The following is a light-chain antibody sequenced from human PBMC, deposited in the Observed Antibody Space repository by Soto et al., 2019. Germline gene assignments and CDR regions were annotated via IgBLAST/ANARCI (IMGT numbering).Light chain of an antibody. CDR2: GAS. CDR3: QQYGSSPPLT. CDR1: QSVSSSH. J-gene: IGKJ4*01. Sequence: EIVLTQSPGTLSLSPGERATLSCRASQSVSSSHLAWYQQKPGQAPRLLIYGASSRATGIPDRFSGGGSGTDFTLTISRLEPEDFVVYYCQQYGSSPPLTFGGGTKVEIK. V-gene: IGKV3-20*01.